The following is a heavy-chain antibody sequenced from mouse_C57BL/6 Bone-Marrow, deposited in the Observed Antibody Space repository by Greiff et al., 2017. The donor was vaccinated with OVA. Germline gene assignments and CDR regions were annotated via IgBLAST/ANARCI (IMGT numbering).Heavy chain of an antibody. CDR2: IDPSDSYT. CDR1: GYTFTSYW. J-gene: IGHJ1*03. V-gene: IGHV1-50*01. CDR3: ARVEVATRRYFDV. Sequence: QVQLQQPGAELVKPGASVKLSCKASGYTFTSYWMQWVKQRPGQGLEWIGEIDPSDSYTNYNQKFKGKATLTVDTSSSTAYMQLSSLTSEDSAVYYCARVEVATRRYFDVWGTGTTVTVSS. D-gene: IGHD1-1*01.